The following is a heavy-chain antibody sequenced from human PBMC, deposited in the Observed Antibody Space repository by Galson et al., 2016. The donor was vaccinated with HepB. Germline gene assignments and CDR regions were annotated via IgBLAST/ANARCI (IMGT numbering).Heavy chain of an antibody. CDR2: ISSYNGDT. Sequence: SVKVSCKASGYTFTNYGVSWVRQAPGQGLEWMGWISSYNGDTNYAQKFQGRVTMTTDKSTSSAYMDLRSLKSDDTAVYFCARWGANFDWILDFWGQGTLVTVSS. D-gene: IGHD3-9*01. J-gene: IGHJ4*02. V-gene: IGHV1-18*01. CDR1: GYTFTNYG. CDR3: ARWGANFDWILDF.